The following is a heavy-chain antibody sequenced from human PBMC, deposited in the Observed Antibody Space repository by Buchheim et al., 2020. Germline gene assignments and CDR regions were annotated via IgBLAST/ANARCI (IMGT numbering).Heavy chain of an antibody. CDR1: GGSISSGGYY. Sequence: QVQLQESGPGLVKPSQTLSLTCTVSGGSISSGGYYWSWIRQHPGKGLEWIGNIYYSGSTYSNPYLKSRVTISVDTSKNQFSLKLSSVTAADTAVYYCARASRGMAAAGTDWFDPGGQETL. J-gene: IGHJ5*02. CDR2: IYYSGST. D-gene: IGHD6-13*01. V-gene: IGHV4-31*03. CDR3: ARASRGMAAAGTDWFDP.